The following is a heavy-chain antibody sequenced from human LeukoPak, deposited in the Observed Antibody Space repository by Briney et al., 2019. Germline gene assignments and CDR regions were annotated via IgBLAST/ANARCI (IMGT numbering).Heavy chain of an antibody. J-gene: IGHJ3*02. Sequence: PSETLSLTCTVSDGSINGYYWSWIRQPPGKGLDWIGYMYSGGTTNYSPSLKSRVTISEDMSKNQFSLKLTSVTAADTAVYYCARHFGHSSTNDAFDIWGQGTMVIVSS. CDR1: DGSINGYY. CDR2: MYSGGTT. CDR3: ARHFGHSSTNDAFDI. D-gene: IGHD6-13*01. V-gene: IGHV4-59*01.